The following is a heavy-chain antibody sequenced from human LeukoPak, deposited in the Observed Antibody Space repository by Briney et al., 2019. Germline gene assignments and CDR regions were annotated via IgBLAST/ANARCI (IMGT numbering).Heavy chain of an antibody. V-gene: IGHV5-51*01. Sequence: GESLKISCKGSGYSFTTYWIGWVRQMPGKGLEWMGIIYPGDSDTRYSPSFQGQVTMLADKSISTAYLQWSSLKASDTAMYYCGRSKYSTSWQYYFDYWGQGTLVTVSS. J-gene: IGHJ4*02. D-gene: IGHD6-13*01. CDR1: GYSFTTYW. CDR2: IYPGDSDT. CDR3: GRSKYSTSWQYYFDY.